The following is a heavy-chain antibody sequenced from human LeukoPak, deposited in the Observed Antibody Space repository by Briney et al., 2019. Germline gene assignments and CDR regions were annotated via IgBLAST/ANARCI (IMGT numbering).Heavy chain of an antibody. CDR3: ARSDGSSSQPPAIDY. CDR1: GGSISSYY. J-gene: IGHJ4*02. Sequence: PSETLSLTCTVSGGSISSYYWSWIRQPPGKGLGWIGYIYYSGSTNYNPSLKSRVTISVDTSKNQFSLKLSSVTAADTAVYYCARSDGSSSQPPAIDYWGQGTLVTVSS. CDR2: IYYSGST. V-gene: IGHV4-59*01. D-gene: IGHD6-13*01.